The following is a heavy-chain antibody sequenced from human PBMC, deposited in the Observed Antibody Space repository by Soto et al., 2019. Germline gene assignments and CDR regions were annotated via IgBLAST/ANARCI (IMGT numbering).Heavy chain of an antibody. D-gene: IGHD1-26*01. CDR3: ARDLNSGSYYTDYYYYGMDV. J-gene: IGHJ6*02. CDR2: IWYDGSNK. Sequence: GGSLRLSCAASGFTFSSYGMHWVRQAPGKGLEWVAVIWYDGSNKYYADSVKGRFTISRDNSKNTLYLQMNSLRAEDTAVYYCARDLNSGSYYTDYYYYGMDVWGQGTTVTVSS. CDR1: GFTFSSYG. V-gene: IGHV3-33*01.